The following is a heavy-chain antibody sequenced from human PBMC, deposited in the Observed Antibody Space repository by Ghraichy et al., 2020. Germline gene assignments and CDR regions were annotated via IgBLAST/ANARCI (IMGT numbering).Heavy chain of an antibody. CDR1: GGSINDHY. Sequence: SATLSLTCTVSGGSINDHYWSWIRPPAGKGLEWIGRIFSSGSTNYNPSLKSRVTMSVDTSKNQFSLKLSSVSAADTALYYCAREVRNANYHFYAMDVWGQGTTVTVSS. J-gene: IGHJ6*02. CDR3: AREVRNANYHFYAMDV. CDR2: IFSSGST. V-gene: IGHV4-4*07. D-gene: IGHD1-1*01.